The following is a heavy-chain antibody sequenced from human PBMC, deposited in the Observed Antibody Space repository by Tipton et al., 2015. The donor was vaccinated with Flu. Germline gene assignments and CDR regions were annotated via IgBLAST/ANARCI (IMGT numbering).Heavy chain of an antibody. CDR2: IHHTGST. Sequence: TLSLTCSVSGDSIASDYYWGWSRQPPGKGLEWIGNIHHTGSTYYNPSLRSRLTILVDRSKNQFSLKLSSVTAADTAVYYCARHQSSSLLPFDYWDQGTLVTVSS. D-gene: IGHD6-6*01. CDR3: ARHQSSSLLPFDY. V-gene: IGHV4-38-2*01. J-gene: IGHJ4*02. CDR1: GDSIASDYY.